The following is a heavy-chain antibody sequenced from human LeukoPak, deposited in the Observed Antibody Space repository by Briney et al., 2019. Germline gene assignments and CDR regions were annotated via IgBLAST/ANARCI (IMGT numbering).Heavy chain of an antibody. CDR1: GYTFTSYD. J-gene: IGHJ4*02. D-gene: IGHD2-15*01. Sequence: ASVKVSCKASGYTFTSYDINWVRQATGQGLEWMGWMNPNSGNTGYAQKFQGRVTITRNTSISTAYMELSSLKSEDTAVYSCARRSRLGYCCGGSCYSLRYWGQGTLVTVSS. CDR2: MNPNSGNT. CDR3: ARRSRLGYCCGGSCYSLRY. V-gene: IGHV1-8*03.